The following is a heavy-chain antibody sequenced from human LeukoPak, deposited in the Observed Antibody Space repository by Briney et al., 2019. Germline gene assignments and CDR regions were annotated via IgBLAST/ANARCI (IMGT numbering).Heavy chain of an antibody. D-gene: IGHD1-14*01. CDR1: GFSVSSAY. J-gene: IGHJ4*02. CDR3: ARSETPYFHFDC. V-gene: IGHV3-53*01. Sequence: GGSLRLSRAAAGFSVSSAYMTGVRQAPGKGLEWVSVIHSGGSTYYADSVKGRFTISRDNSKNTLYLQMNRLRVEDTAVYYCARSETPYFHFDCWGQGTLVTVSS. CDR2: IHSGGST.